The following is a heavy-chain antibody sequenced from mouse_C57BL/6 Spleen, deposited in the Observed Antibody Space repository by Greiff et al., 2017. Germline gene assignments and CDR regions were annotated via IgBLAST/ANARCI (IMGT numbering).Heavy chain of an antibody. Sequence: EVHLVESGGGLVKPGGSLKLSCAASGFTFSDYGMHWVRQAPEKGLEWVAYISSGSSTIYYADTVKGRFTISRDNAKNTLFLQMTSLRSEDTAMYYCARRIYYGSGAYAMDYWGQGTSVTVSS. D-gene: IGHD2-1*01. J-gene: IGHJ4*01. CDR2: ISSGSSTI. CDR1: GFTFSDYG. CDR3: ARRIYYGSGAYAMDY. V-gene: IGHV5-17*01.